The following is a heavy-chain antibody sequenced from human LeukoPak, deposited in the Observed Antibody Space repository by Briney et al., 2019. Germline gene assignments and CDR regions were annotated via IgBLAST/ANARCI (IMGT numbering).Heavy chain of an antibody. Sequence: GALSLSCAVSGFSLSSYYRSSVRQAPGKGLDWVSVIYRGGSTYYADSLKGRFTLSRDNYKNTLYLQMNSLRAEDTAVYYCARVRYIHAFDIWGQGTLVTVSS. J-gene: IGHJ3*02. CDR1: GFSLSSYY. CDR3: ARVRYIHAFDI. V-gene: IGHV3-66*01. D-gene: IGHD1-14*01. CDR2: IYRGGST.